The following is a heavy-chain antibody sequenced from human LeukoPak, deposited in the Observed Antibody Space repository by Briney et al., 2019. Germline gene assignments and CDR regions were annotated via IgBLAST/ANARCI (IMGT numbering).Heavy chain of an antibody. V-gene: IGHV4-34*01. Sequence: PSETLSLTCAVYGGSFSGYYWTWVRQPPGKGLEWIGEINHSGSTNYNPSLKSRVTISVDTSKNQFSLKLSSVTAADTAVYYCASQRIQLWLRSSWFDPWGQGTLVTVSS. J-gene: IGHJ5*02. D-gene: IGHD5-18*01. CDR1: GGSFSGYY. CDR3: ASQRIQLWLRSSWFDP. CDR2: INHSGST.